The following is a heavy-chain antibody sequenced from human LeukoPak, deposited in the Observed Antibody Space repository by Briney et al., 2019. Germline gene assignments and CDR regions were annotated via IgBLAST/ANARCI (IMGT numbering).Heavy chain of an antibody. V-gene: IGHV4-4*07. J-gene: IGHJ4*02. CDR2: IYTSGST. CDR3: ASVAAAGSFDY. D-gene: IGHD6-13*01. Sequence: SETLSLTCTVSGGSISSYYWSWIRQPAGKGLEWIGRIYTSGSTNYNPSLKSRVTTSVDTSKNQFSLKLSSVTAADTAVYYCASVAAAGSFDYWGQGTLVTVSS. CDR1: GGSISSYY.